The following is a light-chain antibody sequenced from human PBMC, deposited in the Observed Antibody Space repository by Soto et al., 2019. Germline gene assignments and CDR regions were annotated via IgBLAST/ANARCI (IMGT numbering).Light chain of an antibody. CDR3: SSYTSSSFYV. Sequence: QSALTQPASVSGSPGQSITISCTGTSSDVGGYNYVSWYQQHPGKAPKLMIYDVSNRPSGVSNRFSGSKSGNTASLTISGLQAEDEVDYYCSSYTSSSFYVFGTGTKLTV. J-gene: IGLJ1*01. CDR2: DVS. CDR1: SSDVGGYNY. V-gene: IGLV2-14*01.